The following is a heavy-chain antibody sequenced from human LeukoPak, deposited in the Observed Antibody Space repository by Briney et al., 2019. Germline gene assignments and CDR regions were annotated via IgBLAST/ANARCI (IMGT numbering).Heavy chain of an antibody. CDR1: GYTFTGYY. CDR3: ARDSVRYFDWLRRNNWFDP. Sequence: ASVKVSCKASGYTFTGYYMHWVRQAPGQGLEWMGWINPNSGGTNYAQKLQGRVTMTTDTSTSTAYMELRSLRSDDTAVYYCARDSVRYFDWLRRNNWFDPWGQGTLVTVSS. J-gene: IGHJ5*02. V-gene: IGHV1-2*02. D-gene: IGHD3-9*01. CDR2: INPNSGGT.